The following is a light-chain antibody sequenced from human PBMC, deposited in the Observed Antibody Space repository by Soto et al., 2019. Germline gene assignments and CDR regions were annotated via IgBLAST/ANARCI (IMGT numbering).Light chain of an antibody. CDR1: SSDVGAYNY. J-gene: IGLJ1*01. CDR3: CSHAGSNSYYL. CDR2: EVT. V-gene: IGLV2-8*01. Sequence: QSALTQPASVSGSPGQSITISCTGTSSDVGAYNYVSWYQQRPGQVPKLIIYEVTKRPSGVPDRFSGSKSGNTASLTVSGLQADDEAVYYCCSHAGSNSYYLFGPGTKLTVL.